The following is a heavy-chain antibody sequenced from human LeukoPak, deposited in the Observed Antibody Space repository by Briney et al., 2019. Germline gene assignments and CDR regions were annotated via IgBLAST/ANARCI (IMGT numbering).Heavy chain of an antibody. CDR3: ASVRAGDWFDP. V-gene: IGHV4-59*08. J-gene: IGHJ5*02. D-gene: IGHD3-10*01. CDR2: IYYSGST. Sequence: PSETLSLTCTVSGGSISSYYWSWIRQPPGKGLEWIGYIYYSGSTNYNPSLKSRVTISVDTSKNQFSLKLSSVTAADTAVYYCASVRAGDWFDPRGQGTLVTVSS. CDR1: GGSISSYY.